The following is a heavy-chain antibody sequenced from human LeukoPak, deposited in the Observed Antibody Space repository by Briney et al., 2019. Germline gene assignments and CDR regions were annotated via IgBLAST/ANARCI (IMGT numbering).Heavy chain of an antibody. D-gene: IGHD3-22*01. CDR3: AKARVVVYWFDP. J-gene: IGHJ5*02. Sequence: GGSLRLSCAASGFTFSSYAMSWVRRAPGEGLEWVSAISGSGGSTYYADSVKGRFTISRDNSKNTLYLQMNSLRAEDTAVYYCAKARVVVYWFDPWGQGTLVTVSS. V-gene: IGHV3-23*01. CDR2: ISGSGGST. CDR1: GFTFSSYA.